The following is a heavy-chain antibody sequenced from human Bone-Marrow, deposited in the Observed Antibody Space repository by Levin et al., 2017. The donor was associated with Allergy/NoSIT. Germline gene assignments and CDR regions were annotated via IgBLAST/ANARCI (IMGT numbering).Heavy chain of an antibody. D-gene: IGHD2-15*01. V-gene: IGHV3-66*01. CDR3: ARDKDEDDLFDY. CDR2: IYSGGST. J-gene: IGHJ4*02. CDR1: GFTVSSNY. Sequence: GASVKVSCAASGFTVSSNYMSWVRQAPGKGLEWVSVIYSGGSTYYADSVKGRFTISRDNSKNTLYLQMNSLRTEDTAVYYCARDKDEDDLFDYWGQGTLVTVSS.